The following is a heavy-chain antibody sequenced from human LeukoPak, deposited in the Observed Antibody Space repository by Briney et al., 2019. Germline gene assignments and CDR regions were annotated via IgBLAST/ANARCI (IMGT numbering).Heavy chain of an antibody. CDR3: ARRVISADAFDI. J-gene: IGHJ3*02. CDR2: VSGSGGST. V-gene: IGHV3-23*01. CDR1: GFTFSSYS. Sequence: PGGSLRLSCAASGFTFSSYSMNWVRQAPGKGLEWVSAVSGSGGSTYYADSVKGRFTISRDNSENTLYLQMNSLRAEDTAVYYCARRVISADAFDIWGQGTMVTVSS. D-gene: IGHD2-21*01.